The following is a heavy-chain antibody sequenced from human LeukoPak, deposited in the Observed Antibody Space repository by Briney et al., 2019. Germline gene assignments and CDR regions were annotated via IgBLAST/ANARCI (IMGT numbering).Heavy chain of an antibody. CDR1: GGSITSYY. D-gene: IGHD5-24*01. CDR3: ARNRDGYNSFDY. CDR2: ISYSGST. Sequence: SETLSLTCSVSGGSITSYYWSWIRQPPGKGLEWIGYISYSGSTNYNPSLKSRVSISIDTSKNHFSLKLSSVTAADTAVYYCARNRDGYNSFDYWGQGTLVTVSS. J-gene: IGHJ4*02. V-gene: IGHV4-59*12.